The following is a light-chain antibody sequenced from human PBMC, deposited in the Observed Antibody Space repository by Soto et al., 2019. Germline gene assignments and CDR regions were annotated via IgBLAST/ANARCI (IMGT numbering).Light chain of an antibody. CDR1: QSVLYTTNNKNY. V-gene: IGKV4-1*01. Sequence: DIVMTQSPDSQTVTLGERATINCKSSQSVLYTTNNKNYIACYQQKPGQPPKRIIYWASTRQSGVPDRFSGSGSGTDFTLTVSSLQAEDGAVYFCQQRSNWRITFGQGTRLEI. J-gene: IGKJ5*01. CDR2: WAS. CDR3: QQRSNWRIT.